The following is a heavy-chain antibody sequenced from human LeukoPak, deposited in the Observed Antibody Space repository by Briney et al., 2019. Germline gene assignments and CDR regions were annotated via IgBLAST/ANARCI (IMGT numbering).Heavy chain of an antibody. Sequence: SETLSLTCTVSGGSISTYCWNWIRQPPGKGLEWIGYVYYSGSTNYNPSLKSRVTISVDTSKNQFSLKLSSVTAADTAVYYCARSRIAVAGIVPWFDPWGQGTLVTVSS. CDR1: GGSISTYC. V-gene: IGHV4-59*08. CDR3: ARSRIAVAGIVPWFDP. CDR2: VYYSGST. J-gene: IGHJ5*02. D-gene: IGHD6-19*01.